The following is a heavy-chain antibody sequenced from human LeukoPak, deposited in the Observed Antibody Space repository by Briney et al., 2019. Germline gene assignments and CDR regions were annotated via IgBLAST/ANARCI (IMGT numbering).Heavy chain of an antibody. CDR2: ISYDGSNK. D-gene: IGHD2-15*01. V-gene: IGHV3-30*04. Sequence: GGSLRLSCAASGFTFSSYAMHWVRQAPGKGLEWVAVISYDGSNKCYADSVKGRFTISRDNSKNTLYLQMNSLRAEDTAVYYCASEYCSGGSCYSLDYWGQGTLVTVSS. CDR3: ASEYCSGGSCYSLDY. CDR1: GFTFSSYA. J-gene: IGHJ4*02.